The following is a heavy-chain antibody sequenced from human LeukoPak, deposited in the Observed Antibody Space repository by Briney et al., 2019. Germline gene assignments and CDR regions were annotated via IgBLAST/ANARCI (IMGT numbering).Heavy chain of an antibody. D-gene: IGHD3-22*01. CDR1: GFTFSSYS. CDR2: ISSSSRYI. CDR3: ARDPAYYYDSSGYPFDY. V-gene: IGHV3-21*01. J-gene: IGHJ4*02. Sequence: GGSLRLSCAASGFTFSSYSMNWVRQAPGKGLEWVSSISSSSRYIYYADSVKGRFTTSRDNAKNSLYLQMNSLRAEDTAVYYCARDPAYYYDSSGYPFDYWGQGTLVTVSS.